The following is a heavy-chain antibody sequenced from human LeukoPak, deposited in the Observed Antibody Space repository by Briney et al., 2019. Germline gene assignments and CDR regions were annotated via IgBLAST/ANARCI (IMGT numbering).Heavy chain of an antibody. Sequence: SGTLSLTCTVFGGSISTYYWSWIRQPPGKGLEWIGYIHYSGSTNYNPSLKSRVTLSVDTSKNQFSLNLSSVTAADTAVYYCARAPQYYDSSGYYYYYMDVWGKGTTVTVSS. CDR3: ARAPQYYDSSGYYYYYMDV. CDR1: GGSISTYY. D-gene: IGHD3-22*01. CDR2: IHYSGST. V-gene: IGHV4-59*01. J-gene: IGHJ6*03.